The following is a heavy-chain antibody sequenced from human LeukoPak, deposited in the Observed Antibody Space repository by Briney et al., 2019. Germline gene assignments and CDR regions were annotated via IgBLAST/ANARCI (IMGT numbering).Heavy chain of an antibody. CDR1: GFTFSAYW. Sequence: GGSLRLSCAASGFTFSAYWMSWVRQAPGEGLEWVANLKQDGSEKYYVDSVKGRFTISRDNAKNSLYLQMNSLRGEDTAVYYCARDDGFCSASGIYQNYFDHWGQGILVTVSP. CDR3: ARDDGFCSASGIYQNYFDH. CDR2: LKQDGSEK. D-gene: IGHD3-10*01. J-gene: IGHJ4*02. V-gene: IGHV3-7*01.